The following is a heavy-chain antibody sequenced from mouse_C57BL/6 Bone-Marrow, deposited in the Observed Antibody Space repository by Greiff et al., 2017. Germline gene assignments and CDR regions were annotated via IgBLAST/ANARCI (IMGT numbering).Heavy chain of an antibody. CDR1: GFSLTSYG. J-gene: IGHJ4*01. CDR3: ARIYYYGSKGMDY. CDR2: IWSGGST. Sequence: VHLVESGPGLVQPSQSLSITCTVSGFSLTSYGVHWVRQSPGKGLEWLGVIWSGGSTDYNAAFISRLSISKDNSKSQVFFKMNSLQAADTAIYYCARIYYYGSKGMDYWGQGTSVTVSS. V-gene: IGHV2-2*01. D-gene: IGHD1-1*01.